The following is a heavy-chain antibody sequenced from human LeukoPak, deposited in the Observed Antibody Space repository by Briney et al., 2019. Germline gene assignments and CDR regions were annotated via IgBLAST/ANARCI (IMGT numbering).Heavy chain of an antibody. CDR3: ARDGVVGANDYFDY. J-gene: IGHJ4*02. D-gene: IGHD1-26*01. Sequence: ASVKVSCKASGYTFTSYAMHWVRQAPGQRLEWMGWINAGNGNTKYSQKFQGRVTITRDTSASTAYMELSSLRSEDTAVYYCARDGVVGANDYFDYWGQGTLVTASS. CDR1: GYTFTSYA. CDR2: INAGNGNT. V-gene: IGHV1-3*01.